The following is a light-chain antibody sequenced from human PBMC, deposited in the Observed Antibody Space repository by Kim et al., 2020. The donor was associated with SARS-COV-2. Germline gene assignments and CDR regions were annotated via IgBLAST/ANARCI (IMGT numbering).Light chain of an antibody. CDR3: QQYNNWPS. V-gene: IGKV3-15*01. CDR2: IAS. Sequence: GSPEERAPRSGRTRKGVSTNLARYQQKPGQTPRLRIYIASTRATGLPARFSGSGSGTEVTLTISSLQSEDLAVYYWQQYNNWPSFSQGTKVDIK. J-gene: IGKJ1*01. CDR1: KGVSTN.